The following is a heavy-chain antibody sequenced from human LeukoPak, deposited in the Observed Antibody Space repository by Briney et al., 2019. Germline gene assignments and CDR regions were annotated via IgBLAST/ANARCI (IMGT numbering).Heavy chain of an antibody. V-gene: IGHV1-69*04. J-gene: IGHJ1*01. CDR2: IIPILGIA. Sequence: GASVKVSCKASGYTFTGYYMHWVRQAPGQGLEWMGRIIPILGIANYAQKFQGRVTITADKSTSTAYMELSSLRSEDTAVYYCARGGDYYGSGSYYNPEYFQHWSQGTLVTVSS. D-gene: IGHD3-10*01. CDR1: GYTFTGYY. CDR3: ARGGDYYGSGSYYNPEYFQH.